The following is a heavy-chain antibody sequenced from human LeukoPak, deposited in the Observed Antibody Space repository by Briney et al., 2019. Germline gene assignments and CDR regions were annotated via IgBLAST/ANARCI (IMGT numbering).Heavy chain of an antibody. CDR3: ARTPLYDFWSGYSNWFDP. Sequence: SETLSLTCAVYGGSFSGYYWSWIRQPPGKGLEWIGEINHSGSTNYNPSLKSRVTISVDTSKNQFSLKLSSVTAADTAVYYCARTPLYDFWSGYSNWFDPWGQGTLVTVSS. V-gene: IGHV4-34*01. CDR2: INHSGST. CDR1: GGSFSGYY. D-gene: IGHD3-3*01. J-gene: IGHJ5*02.